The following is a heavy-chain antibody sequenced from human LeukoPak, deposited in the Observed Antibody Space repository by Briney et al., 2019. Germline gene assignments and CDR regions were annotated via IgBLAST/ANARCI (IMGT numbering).Heavy chain of an antibody. CDR2: IRHDGSYQ. CDR3: AKNRDSSDYPRDFDF. V-gene: IGHV3-30*02. Sequence: PGGSLRLSCAAFGFTFSSYGMHWVRQTPGKGLEWVAVIRHDGSYQQYADSVKGRFTVSRDNSKDMVYLQMNSLRTEDTAVNYCAKNRDSSDYPRDFDFWGQGTLVTVSS. D-gene: IGHD3-22*01. CDR1: GFTFSSYG. J-gene: IGHJ4*02.